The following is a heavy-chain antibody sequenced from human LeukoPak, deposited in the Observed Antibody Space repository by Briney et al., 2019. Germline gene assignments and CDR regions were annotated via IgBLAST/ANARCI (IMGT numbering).Heavy chain of an antibody. J-gene: IGHJ4*02. CDR1: GYTFTGNY. Sequence: ASVKVSCKASGYTFTGNYMHWVRQVPGQGLEWMGWINPNSGGTKYAQKFQGRVTMTRDTSISTAYMELNRLRSDDTAVYYCARVMNREGTNYWGQGTLVTVSS. V-gene: IGHV1-2*02. CDR3: ARVMNREGTNY. D-gene: IGHD1/OR15-1a*01. CDR2: INPNSGGT.